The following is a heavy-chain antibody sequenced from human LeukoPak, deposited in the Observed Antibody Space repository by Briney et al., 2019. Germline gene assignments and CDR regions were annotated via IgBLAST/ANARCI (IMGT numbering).Heavy chain of an antibody. CDR2: IYPGDSDA. CDR3: AGGWDPYYFDY. J-gene: IGHJ4*02. Sequence: GESLKISCKGSGYSFTSYWIGWVRQLPGKGLEWMGIIYPGDSDARYSPSFQGQVTISADNSISTAYLQWSSLKASDTAMYYCAGGWDPYYFDYWGQGTLVTVSS. V-gene: IGHV5-51*01. D-gene: IGHD1-26*01. CDR1: GYSFTSYW.